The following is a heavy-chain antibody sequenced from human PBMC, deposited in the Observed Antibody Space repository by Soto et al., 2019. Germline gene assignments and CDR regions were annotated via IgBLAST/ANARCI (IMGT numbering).Heavy chain of an antibody. V-gene: IGHV4-39*02. CDR1: GGSISSSSYY. CDR3: AIDSSGYYE. D-gene: IGHD3-22*01. CDR2: IYYSGTT. Sequence: PSETLSLTCTVSGGSISSSSYYWGWIRQPPGKGLEWIGSIYYSGTTYYNPSLKRRVTISIDTSKNQFSLKLSSVTAADTAVYYCAIDSSGYYEWGQGTLVTVSS. J-gene: IGHJ4*02.